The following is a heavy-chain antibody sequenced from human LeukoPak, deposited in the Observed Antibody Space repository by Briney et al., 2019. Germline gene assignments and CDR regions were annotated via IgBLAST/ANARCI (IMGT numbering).Heavy chain of an antibody. D-gene: IGHD6-19*01. J-gene: IGHJ4*02. CDR3: ARGDSSGWSYFDY. Sequence: PGGSLRLSCAASGFTFSSYDMNWVRQAPGKGLELISHISSSGSNIYYADSVNGRFTISTDNAKNSLYLQLNSLRAEDTAVYYCARGDSSGWSYFDYWGQGTLVTVSS. CDR1: GFTFSSYD. V-gene: IGHV3-48*03. CDR2: ISSSGSNI.